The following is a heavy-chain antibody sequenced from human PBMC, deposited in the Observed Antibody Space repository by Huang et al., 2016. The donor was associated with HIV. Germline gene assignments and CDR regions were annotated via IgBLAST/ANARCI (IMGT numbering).Heavy chain of an antibody. CDR1: GFSLDSYN. D-gene: IGHD6-13*01. Sequence: EVQLVESGGGLVKPGGSLRLSCAASGFSLDSYNMYWVRQTPGKGLQWVSSIRPSSSCIDYADSVKGRFSISRDNAKNSLYLQMNNLRGEDTAVYYCARDRGQQLSPFDSWGQGTLVTVSS. CDR3: ARDRGQQLSPFDS. CDR2: IRPSSSCI. J-gene: IGHJ4*02. V-gene: IGHV3-21*01.